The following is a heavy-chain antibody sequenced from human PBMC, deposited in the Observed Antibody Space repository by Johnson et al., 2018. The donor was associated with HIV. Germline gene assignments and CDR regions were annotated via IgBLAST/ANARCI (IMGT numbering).Heavy chain of an antibody. V-gene: IGHV3-49*04. Sequence: VQLVESGGGLIQPGRSLRLSCTGSGVTFRKFAMGWVRRAPGKGLEWIGFITSTADGGTTQYAASVRGRFPISRDDSKSISYLQMNSLKAEDTAVYYCISPERAAAGFLTWGQGAMVTVSS. CDR3: ISPERAAAGFLT. CDR1: GVTFRKFA. D-gene: IGHD6-13*01. CDR2: ITSTADGGTT. J-gene: IGHJ3*01.